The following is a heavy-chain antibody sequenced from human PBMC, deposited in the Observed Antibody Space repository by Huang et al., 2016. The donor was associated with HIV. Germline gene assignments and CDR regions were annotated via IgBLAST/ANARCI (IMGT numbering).Heavy chain of an antibody. CDR2: ISWNSGSI. D-gene: IGHD1-26*01. Sequence: EVQLVESGGGLVQPGRSLRLSCAASGFTCDDYAMHWVRQAPGKGLEWVSGISWNSGSIGYADSVKGRFTISRDNAKNSLYLQMNSLRAEDTALYYGAKDILGGWELQLDAFDIWGQGTMVTVSS. V-gene: IGHV3-9*01. J-gene: IGHJ3*02. CDR3: AKDILGGWELQLDAFDI. CDR1: GFTCDDYA.